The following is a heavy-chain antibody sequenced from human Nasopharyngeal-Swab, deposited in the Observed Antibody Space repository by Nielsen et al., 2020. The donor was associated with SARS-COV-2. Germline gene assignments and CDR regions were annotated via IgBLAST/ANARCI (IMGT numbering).Heavy chain of an antibody. CDR3: ARGNNWSAIGGHFDY. Sequence: SVKVSCKASGGTFRNYAISWVRQAPGQRLEWMGGFISLFGSANYAQRFQGRLTITADESTSTAYMELSSLRSEDTAVYYCARGNNWSAIGGHFDYWGQGTLVTVSS. V-gene: IGHV1-69*13. J-gene: IGHJ4*02. CDR1: GGTFRNYA. CDR2: FISLFGSA. D-gene: IGHD1-1*01.